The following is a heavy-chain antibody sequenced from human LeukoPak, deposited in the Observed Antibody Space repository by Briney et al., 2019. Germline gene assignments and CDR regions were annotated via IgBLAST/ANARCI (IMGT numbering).Heavy chain of an antibody. Sequence: SETLSLTCAVYGGSFSGYYWSWIRQPPGKGLEWIGEINHSGSTNYNPSLKSRVTISVDTSKNQFSLKLSSVTAADTAVYYWAKGGIAARPYYYYYMDVWGKGTTVTVSS. J-gene: IGHJ6*03. CDR2: INHSGST. CDR3: AKGGIAARPYYYYYMDV. CDR1: GGSFSGYY. V-gene: IGHV4-34*01. D-gene: IGHD6-6*01.